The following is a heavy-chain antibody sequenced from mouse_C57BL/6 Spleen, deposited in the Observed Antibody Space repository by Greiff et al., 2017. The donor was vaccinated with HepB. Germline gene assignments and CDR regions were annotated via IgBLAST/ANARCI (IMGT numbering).Heavy chain of an antibody. CDR3: VRQETGTGYFDY. CDR1: GFSFNTYA. CDR2: IRSKSNNYAT. J-gene: IGHJ2*01. D-gene: IGHD4-1*01. Sequence: EVHLVESGGGLVQPKGSLKLSCAASGFSFNTYAMNWVRQAPGKGLEWVARIRSKSNNYATYYADSVKDRFTISRDDSESMLYLQMNNLKTEDTAMYYCVRQETGTGYFDYWGQGTTLTVSS. V-gene: IGHV10-1*01.